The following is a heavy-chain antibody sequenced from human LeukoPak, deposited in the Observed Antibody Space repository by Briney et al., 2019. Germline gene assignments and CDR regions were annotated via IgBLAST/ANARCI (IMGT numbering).Heavy chain of an antibody. CDR3: ARADILTGSIMDV. D-gene: IGHD3-9*01. CDR1: GYTFTGYY. J-gene: IGHJ6*03. CDR2: INPNSGGT. V-gene: IGHV1-2*02. Sequence: GASVKVSCKASGYTFTGYYMHWVRQAPGQGPEWMGWINPNSGGTNYAQKFQGRVTMTRDTSISTAYMELSRLRSDDTAVYYCARADILTGSIMDVWGKGTTVTVSS.